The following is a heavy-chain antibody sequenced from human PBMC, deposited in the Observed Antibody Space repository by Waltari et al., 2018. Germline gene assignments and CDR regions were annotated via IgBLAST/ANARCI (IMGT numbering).Heavy chain of an antibody. Sequence: EVQLVESGGNLVQPGGSLRLSCAASGFTFTSHWMPWVRQAPGKGLVWVSRINRDGSNTRYADSVKGRFTISRDNAKNTLYLEMNSLRAEDTAVYFCAGGPQSGASSAWYGWFDPWGQGTLVTVSS. J-gene: IGHJ5*02. D-gene: IGHD6-13*01. CDR1: GFTFTSHW. V-gene: IGHV3-74*01. CDR2: INRDGSNT. CDR3: AGGPQSGASSAWYGWFDP.